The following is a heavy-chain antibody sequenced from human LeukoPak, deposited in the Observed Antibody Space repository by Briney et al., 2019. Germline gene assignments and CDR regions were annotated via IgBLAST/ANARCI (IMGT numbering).Heavy chain of an antibody. CDR3: ARDDSPYYYYGMDV. CDR2: INPGDGDT. CDR1: GYTFTNYA. D-gene: IGHD3-22*01. Sequence: ASVKVSCKASGYTFTNYAVHWVRQAPGQRPEWMGRINPGDGDTKYSQNFQGRVTFARDTSANTAYMELSSLRSEDTAVYYCARDDSPYYYYGMDVWGQGTTVTVSS. V-gene: IGHV1-3*01. J-gene: IGHJ6*02.